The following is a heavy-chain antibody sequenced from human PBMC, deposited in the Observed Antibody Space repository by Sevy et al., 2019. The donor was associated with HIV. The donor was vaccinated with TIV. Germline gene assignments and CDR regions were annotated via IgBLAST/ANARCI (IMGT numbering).Heavy chain of an antibody. CDR3: ARESLAVAGIGYYFDY. V-gene: IGHV3-33*01. J-gene: IGHJ4*02. Sequence: GGSLRLSCAASGFSFNGYGMHGVRQAPSKGLEWVAIIWYDGSNRSYGDSVKGRFTISRDNSKNTLYLQMNSLRAEDTAVYYCARESLAVAGIGYYFDYWGQGALVTVSS. D-gene: IGHD6-19*01. CDR1: GFSFNGYG. CDR2: IWYDGSNR.